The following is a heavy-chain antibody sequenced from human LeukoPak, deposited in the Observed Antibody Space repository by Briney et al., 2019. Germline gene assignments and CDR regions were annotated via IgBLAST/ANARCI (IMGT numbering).Heavy chain of an antibody. D-gene: IGHD3-22*01. CDR3: AKTYYYDSSGYTYFDY. V-gene: IGHV3-23*01. CDR1: GFTFSSYA. CDR2: ISGSGGST. Sequence: AGASLRLSCAASGFTFSSYAMSWVRQAPGKGLEWVSAISGSGGSTYYADSVKGRFTISRDNSKNTLYLQMNSLRAEDTAVNYCAKTYYYDSSGYTYFDYWGQGTLATVSS. J-gene: IGHJ4*02.